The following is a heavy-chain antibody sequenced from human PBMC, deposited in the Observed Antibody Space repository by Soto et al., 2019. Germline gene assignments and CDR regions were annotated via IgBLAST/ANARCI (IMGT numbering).Heavy chain of an antibody. Sequence: PGGSLRLSCAASGFTFSSYSMNWVRQAPGKGLEWVSSISSSSSYIYYADSVKGRFTISRGNAKNSLYLQMNSLRAEDTAVYYCARGITMVRGVIGGMDVWGQGTTVTVSS. D-gene: IGHD3-10*01. CDR3: ARGITMVRGVIGGMDV. CDR2: ISSSSSYI. CDR1: GFTFSSYS. J-gene: IGHJ6*02. V-gene: IGHV3-21*01.